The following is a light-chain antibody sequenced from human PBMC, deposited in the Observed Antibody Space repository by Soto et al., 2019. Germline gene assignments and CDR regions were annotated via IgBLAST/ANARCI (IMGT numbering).Light chain of an antibody. CDR1: SSNIGAGYD. J-gene: IGLJ2*01. CDR2: DNN. Sequence: QSVLTQPPSVSGAPGQRVTISCPGSSSNIGAGYDVHWYQQLPGTAPKLVIYDNNNRPSGVSDRFSGSKSGTSASLAITGLQAEDEADYYCQSHDNSLRGSVFGGGTKLTVL. CDR3: QSHDNSLRGSV. V-gene: IGLV1-40*01.